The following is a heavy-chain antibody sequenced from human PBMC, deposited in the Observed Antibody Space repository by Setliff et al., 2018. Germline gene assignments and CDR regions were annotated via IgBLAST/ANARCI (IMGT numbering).Heavy chain of an antibody. D-gene: IGHD1-1*01. CDR2: INHSGST. CDR3: VREGYSEYFQD. Sequence: SETLSLTCAVYGGSFSGYYWSWIRQPPGKGLEWIGEINHSGSTNYNPSLKSRVTISVDTSKNQLSLTLSSVTAADTAVYYCVREGYSEYFQDWGRGTLVTVSS. V-gene: IGHV4-34*01. J-gene: IGHJ1*01. CDR1: GGSFSGYY.